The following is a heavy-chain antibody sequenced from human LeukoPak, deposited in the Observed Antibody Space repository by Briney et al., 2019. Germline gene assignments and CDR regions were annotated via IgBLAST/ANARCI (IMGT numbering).Heavy chain of an antibody. J-gene: IGHJ3*02. CDR2: IYYSGST. D-gene: IGHD2-15*01. CDR3: ARRRLSTPFDTFDI. CDR1: GGSISSYS. V-gene: IGHV4-59*08. Sequence: SETLSLTCTVSGGSISSYSWSWIRQPPGKGLEWIGYIYYSGSTHYNPSLKGRVTISEDTSKTQFALNLSSVTAADTAVYYCARRRLSTPFDTFDIWGPGAMVTVSP.